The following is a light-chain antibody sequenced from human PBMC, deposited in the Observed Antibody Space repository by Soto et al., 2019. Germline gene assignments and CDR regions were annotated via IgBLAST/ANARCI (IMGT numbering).Light chain of an antibody. J-gene: IGKJ4*01. CDR1: QSVSIF. CDR3: QQRSNWPLT. V-gene: IGKV3-11*01. CDR2: DAS. Sequence: EIVLTQSPATLSLSPGERATLSCRASQSVSIFLAWYQQKPGQAPRLLIYDASNRATGIPARFSGSGSGTDFTLPISSLEPEDFAVYYCQQRSNWPLTFGGGTKVEIK.